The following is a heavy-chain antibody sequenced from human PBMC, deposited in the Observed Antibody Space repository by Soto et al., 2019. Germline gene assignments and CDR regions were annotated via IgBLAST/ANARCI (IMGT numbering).Heavy chain of an antibody. CDR1: GDSVSSNSAA. Sequence: QVQLQPSGPGLVKPSQTLSLICAISGDSVSSNSAAWNWIRQSPSGGLEWLGRTYYRSKWYADYALSVRSRITIIPDTSKNQFSLHLNSVTPEDTAVYYCARYTSSWYLEYWGQGTLVTVSS. D-gene: IGHD2-15*01. CDR2: TYYRSKWYA. CDR3: ARYTSSWYLEY. J-gene: IGHJ4*02. V-gene: IGHV6-1*01.